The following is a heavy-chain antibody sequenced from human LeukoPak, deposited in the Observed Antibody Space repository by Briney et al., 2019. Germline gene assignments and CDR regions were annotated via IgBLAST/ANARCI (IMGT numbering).Heavy chain of an antibody. V-gene: IGHV5-51*01. J-gene: IGHJ3*02. CDR1: GYSFTSYW. D-gene: IGHD6-13*01. CDR3: ARQRRNGGIAASNDAFDI. CDR2: IYPSDSDT. Sequence: GESLKISCKGSGYSFTSYWIGWVRQMPGKGLEWMGIIYPSDSDTRYSPSFQGQVTISADKSISTAYLQWSSLKASHTAMYYCARQRRNGGIAASNDAFDIWGQGTMVTVSS.